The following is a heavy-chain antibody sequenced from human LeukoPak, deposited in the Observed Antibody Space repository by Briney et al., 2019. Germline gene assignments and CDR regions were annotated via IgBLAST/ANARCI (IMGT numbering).Heavy chain of an antibody. CDR1: GFTFSDTW. J-gene: IGHJ4*02. CDR2: INTDGRDA. Sequence: QPGGSLRLSCAASGFTFSDTWMHWVRQAPGKGLMWVARINTDGRDAVYAGSVKGRFTISRDNTQNTLHLQMHSLRAEDTAMYYCARVYGGPFDLWGQGNLDTVSS. V-gene: IGHV3-74*01. CDR3: ARVYGGPFDL. D-gene: IGHD4-23*01.